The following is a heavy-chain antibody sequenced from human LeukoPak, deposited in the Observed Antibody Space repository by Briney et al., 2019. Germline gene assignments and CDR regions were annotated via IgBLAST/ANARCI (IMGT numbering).Heavy chain of an antibody. V-gene: IGHV4-39*01. CDR2: IYYSGST. CDR3: ARVQGEYSYGFYFDY. D-gene: IGHD5-18*01. Sequence: SETLSLTCTVSGGSISSSSYYWGWIRQPPGKGLEWIGSIYYSGSTYYNPSLKSRVTISVDTSKNQFSLKLSSVTAANTAVYYCARVQGEYSYGFYFDYWGRGTLVTVSS. CDR1: GGSISSSSYY. J-gene: IGHJ4*02.